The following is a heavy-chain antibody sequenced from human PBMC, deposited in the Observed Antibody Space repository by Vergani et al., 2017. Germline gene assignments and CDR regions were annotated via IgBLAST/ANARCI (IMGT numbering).Heavy chain of an antibody. D-gene: IGHD2-21*02. CDR1: GFTFSSYS. J-gene: IGHJ3*02. CDR3: ASKVGIVVVTAIWDDAFDI. V-gene: IGHV3-21*01. Sequence: EVQLVESGGGLVKPGGSLRLSCAASGFTFSSYSMNWVRQAPGKGLEWVSSISSSSSYIYYADSVKGRFTIARDNAKNSLYVQMNSLGAEDTTVLYWASKVGIVVVTAIWDDAFDIWGQGTMVTVSS. CDR2: ISSSSSYI.